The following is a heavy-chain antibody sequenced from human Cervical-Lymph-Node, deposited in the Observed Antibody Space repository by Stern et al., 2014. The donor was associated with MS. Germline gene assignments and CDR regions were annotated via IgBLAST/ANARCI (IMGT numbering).Heavy chain of an antibody. CDR1: GYSFTIYY. CDR2: INASGGRP. V-gene: IGHV1-46*01. D-gene: IGHD6-25*01. Sequence: VQLVESGAEVKKPGASVKVSCKGSGYSFTIYYMHWVRQAPGQGLEWMGMINASGGRPRYAQKFRGRVAMTTDTCTRTVYKVLSSLTSEDTAVYYCARDKYTSDQYGMDVWGQGTAVTVSS. J-gene: IGHJ6*02. CDR3: ARDKYTSDQYGMDV.